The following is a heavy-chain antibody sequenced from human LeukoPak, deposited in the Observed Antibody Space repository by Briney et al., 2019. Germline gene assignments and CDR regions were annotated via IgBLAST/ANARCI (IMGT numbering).Heavy chain of an antibody. CDR3: ARFSPSCYDSSGSPDY. D-gene: IGHD3-22*01. CDR1: GFTFSIYA. V-gene: IGHV3-30-3*01. CDR2: ISYDGSNK. Sequence: GGSLRLSCAASGFTFSIYAMHWVRQAPGKGLEWVAVISYDGSNKYYADSVKGRFTISRDNSKNTLYLQMNSLRAEDTAVYYCARFSPSCYDSSGSPDYWGQGTLVTVSS. J-gene: IGHJ4*02.